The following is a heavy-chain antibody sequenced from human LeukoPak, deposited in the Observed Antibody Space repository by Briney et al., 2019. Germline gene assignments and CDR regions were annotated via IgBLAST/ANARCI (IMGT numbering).Heavy chain of an antibody. Sequence: GGSLRLSCAASGFTFDDYGMSWVRHAPGKGLEWVSGINWNGGSTGYADSVKGRFTISRDNAKNSLYLQMNSLRAEDTALYHCARGGYCSGGSCDWFDHWGQGTLVTVSS. CDR1: GFTFDDYG. J-gene: IGHJ5*02. CDR3: ARGGYCSGGSCDWFDH. CDR2: INWNGGST. D-gene: IGHD2-15*01. V-gene: IGHV3-20*01.